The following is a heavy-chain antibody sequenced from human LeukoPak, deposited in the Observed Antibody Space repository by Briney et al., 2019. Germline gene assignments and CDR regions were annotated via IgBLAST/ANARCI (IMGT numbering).Heavy chain of an antibody. CDR3: ARHAKQLVRNYYFYSMDV. D-gene: IGHD6-6*01. Sequence: SETLSLTCTVSGVSVSSYYWHWIRQSPGKGLEWIGFVYTSGITNYNPSLKSRLTISLDTSKNQFSLKLTSVTAADSAVYYCARHAKQLVRNYYFYSMDVWGTGTTVTVSS. J-gene: IGHJ6*03. CDR2: VYTSGIT. V-gene: IGHV4-4*08. CDR1: GVSVSSYY.